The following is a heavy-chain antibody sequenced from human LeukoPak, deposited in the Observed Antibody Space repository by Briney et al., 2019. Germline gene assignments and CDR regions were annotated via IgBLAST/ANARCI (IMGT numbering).Heavy chain of an antibody. CDR3: ANWGDYDILTGYYDSDY. CDR1: GFTFSNYA. J-gene: IGHJ4*02. Sequence: GGSLRLSCAASGFTFSNYAMSWVRQAPGKGLEWVSAIVGSGGSTYYADSVKGRFTISRDSPKNTLYLQMNSLRAEDTAVFYCANWGDYDILTGYYDSDYWGQGTLVTVSS. V-gene: IGHV3-23*01. D-gene: IGHD3-9*01. CDR2: IVGSGGST.